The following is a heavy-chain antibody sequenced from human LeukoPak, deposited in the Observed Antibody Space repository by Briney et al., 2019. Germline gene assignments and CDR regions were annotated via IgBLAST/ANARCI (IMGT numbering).Heavy chain of an antibody. D-gene: IGHD2-2*01. V-gene: IGHV3-30*18. CDR1: GFTFSSYG. CDR3: AKAMLRIVVVPAADY. Sequence: PGGSLRLSCAASGFTFSSYGMHGVRQAPGKGLERGAVITNDGSNKYHAHSVKGRFTISRDNSKKTLYLQMNSLRAEDTAVYYCAKAMLRIVVVPAADYWGQGTLVTVSS. J-gene: IGHJ4*02. CDR2: ITNDGSNK.